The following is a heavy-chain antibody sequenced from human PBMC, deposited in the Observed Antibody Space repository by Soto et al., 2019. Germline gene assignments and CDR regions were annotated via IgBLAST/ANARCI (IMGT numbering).Heavy chain of an antibody. D-gene: IGHD3-10*01. CDR3: AKVGVFTFFDY. J-gene: IGHJ4*02. CDR2: ISSRGSTT. CDR1: GFTFSGDE. V-gene: IGHV3-48*03. Sequence: LSLSCVASGFTFSGDEMNWVRQAPRQGLEWVSYISSRGSTTYYADSVKGRYTFSRDNAKNSLYLQMTSLRPEDTAVYYCAKVGVFTFFDYWGPGTLVTVSS.